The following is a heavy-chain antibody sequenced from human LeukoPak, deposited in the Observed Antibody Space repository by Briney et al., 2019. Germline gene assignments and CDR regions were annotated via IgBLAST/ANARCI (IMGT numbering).Heavy chain of an antibody. V-gene: IGHV3-74*01. J-gene: IGHJ4*02. CDR3: ARDSWESGLDYFDY. Sequence: GGSLRLSCAASGFTFSSYWMHWVRQAPGKGLIWVSRINGDGSSTSYADSVKGRFTISRDNAKNTLYLQMNSLRAEDTAVYYCARDSWESGLDYFDYWGQGTLVTVSS. CDR1: GFTFSSYW. D-gene: IGHD1-26*01. CDR2: INGDGSST.